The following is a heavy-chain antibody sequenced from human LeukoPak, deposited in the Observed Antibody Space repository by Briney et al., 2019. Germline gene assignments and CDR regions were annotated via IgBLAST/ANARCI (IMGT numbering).Heavy chain of an antibody. J-gene: IGHJ4*02. CDR1: GFTFSSYA. CDR3: AKRLGHTSHFDY. D-gene: IGHD1-26*01. V-gene: IGHV3-23*01. Sequence: GGSLRPSCAASGFTFSSYAMSWVRQAPGKGLEWVSTISDSGDNTYYPDSVKGRFTISRDNSKNTLYLQMNSLRAEDTAVYYCAKRLGHTSHFDYWGRGTLVTVSS. CDR2: ISDSGDNT.